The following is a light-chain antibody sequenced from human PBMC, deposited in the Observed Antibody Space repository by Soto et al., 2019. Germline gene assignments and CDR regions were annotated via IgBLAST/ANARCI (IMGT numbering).Light chain of an antibody. CDR1: EDINSR. CDR2: AAF. V-gene: IGKV1-12*01. CDR3: QQADSFPIT. J-gene: IGKJ5*01. Sequence: DIQMTQSPSSVSASVGDSVTISCRASEDINSRLAWYQQKPGNAPKLLIYAAFILQSGVPSRFSGYGSGTDFPLSISSLQPEDFATYYCQQADSFPITFGQGTRLEIK.